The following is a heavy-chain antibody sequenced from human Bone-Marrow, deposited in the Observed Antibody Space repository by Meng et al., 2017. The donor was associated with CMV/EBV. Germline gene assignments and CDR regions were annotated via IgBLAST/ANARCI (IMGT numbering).Heavy chain of an antibody. D-gene: IGHD6-13*01. CDR2: IYSGGSA. CDR3: ATIAADDKGSDY. CDR1: GFTVSSNN. V-gene: IGHV3-53*01. Sequence: GESLKISCAASGFTVSSNNMNWVRQAPGKGLEWVSVIYSGGSAYYADSVKGRFTISRDNSKNTPYLQMNSLRDEDAAVYYCATIAADDKGSDYWGQGTLVTVSS. J-gene: IGHJ4*02.